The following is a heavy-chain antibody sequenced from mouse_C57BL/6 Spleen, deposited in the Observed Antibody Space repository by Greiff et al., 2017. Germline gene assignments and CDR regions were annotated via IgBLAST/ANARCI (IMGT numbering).Heavy chain of an antibody. CDR3: ARSRIYYDYEGFAY. D-gene: IGHD2-4*01. V-gene: IGHV1-4*01. CDR2: INPSSGYT. J-gene: IGHJ3*01. Sequence: VQLQQPGAELVRPGASVKMSCKASGYTFTSYSMHWVKQRPGQGLEWIGYINPSSGYTKYNQKFKDKATLTADKSSSTAYMQLSSLTSEDSAVYYCARSRIYYDYEGFAYWGQGTLVTVSA. CDR1: GYTFTSYS.